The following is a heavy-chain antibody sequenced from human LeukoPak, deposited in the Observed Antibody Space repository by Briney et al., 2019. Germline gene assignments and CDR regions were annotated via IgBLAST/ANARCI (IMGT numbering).Heavy chain of an antibody. CDR1: GFTFTAYT. CDR2: ISGSGGST. J-gene: IGHJ3*02. V-gene: IGHV3-23*01. D-gene: IGHD3-10*01. CDR3: AKDQGYYGSGSYYNVATDAFDI. Sequence: GGSLRLSCAASGFTFTAYTINWVRQAPGRGLEWVSAISGSGGSTYYADSVKGRFTISRDNSKNTLYLQMNSLRAEDTAVYYCAKDQGYYGSGSYYNVATDAFDIWGQGTMVTVSS.